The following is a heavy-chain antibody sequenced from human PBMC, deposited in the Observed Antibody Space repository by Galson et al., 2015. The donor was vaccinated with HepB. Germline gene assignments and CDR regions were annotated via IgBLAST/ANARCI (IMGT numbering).Heavy chain of an antibody. CDR3: ARDLTVLWFGELLSYGMDV. CDR1: GYTFTGYY. D-gene: IGHD3-10*01. CDR2: INPNSGGT. V-gene: IGHV1-2*04. J-gene: IGHJ6*02. Sequence: SVKVSCKASGYTFTGYYMHWVRQAPGQRLEWMGWINPNSGGTNYAQKFQGWVTMTRDTSISTAYMELSRLRSDDTAVYYCARDLTVLWFGELLSYGMDVWGQGTTVTVSS.